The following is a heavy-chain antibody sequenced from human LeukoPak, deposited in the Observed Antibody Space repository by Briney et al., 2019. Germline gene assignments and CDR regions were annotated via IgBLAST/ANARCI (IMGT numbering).Heavy chain of an antibody. Sequence: GGSVSLSCAASGFTFSSHAMSGVREAPGEGLEWVSGISGSGDSTYYADPVKGRFTISRDTSKNTLYLQMNSLRAEDTAVYYCAKSRYGSGSYYTFDYWGQGTLVTVSS. CDR1: GFTFSSHA. V-gene: IGHV3-23*01. CDR3: AKSRYGSGSYYTFDY. D-gene: IGHD3-10*01. CDR2: ISGSGDST. J-gene: IGHJ4*02.